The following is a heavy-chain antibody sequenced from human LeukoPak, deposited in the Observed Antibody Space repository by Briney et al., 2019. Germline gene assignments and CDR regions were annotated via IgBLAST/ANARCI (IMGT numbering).Heavy chain of an antibody. J-gene: IGHJ4*02. CDR2: IWSDGSNK. CDR3: VRGYYAGRGHHFEY. V-gene: IGHV3-33*01. Sequence: GGSLRLSCTASGFNFGIYDMHWVRQAPGKGLEWVTVIWSDGSNKYYADSVKGRFTISRDNSKNTLYLQMNSLRAEDTAVYYCVRGYYAGRGHHFEYWGQGTLVTVSS. D-gene: IGHD3-22*01. CDR1: GFNFGIYD.